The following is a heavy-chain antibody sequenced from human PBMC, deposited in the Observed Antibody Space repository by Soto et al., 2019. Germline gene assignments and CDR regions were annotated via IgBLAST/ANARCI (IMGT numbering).Heavy chain of an antibody. D-gene: IGHD3-22*01. J-gene: IGHJ4*02. V-gene: IGHV2-26*01. CDR1: GFSLSNARMG. CDR3: ARTRIHYDSSGYYIYY. Sequence: SGPTLVNPTETLTLTRTVSGFSLSNARMGVSWIRQPPGKALEWLAHIFSNDEKSYSTSLKSRLTISKDTSKSQVVLTMTNMDPVDTATYYCARTRIHYDSSGYYIYYWGQGTLVTVSS. CDR2: IFSNDEK.